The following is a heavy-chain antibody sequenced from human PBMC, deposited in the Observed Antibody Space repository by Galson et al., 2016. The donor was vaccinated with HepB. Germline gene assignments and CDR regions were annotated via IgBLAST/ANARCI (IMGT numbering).Heavy chain of an antibody. V-gene: IGHV3-30*03. Sequence: SLRLSCAASGFPFSSHAMHWVRQGPGKGLEWVSFISYDGNGKWYVDSVRGRVTISRDNSKGMLYMQMNSLRPEDTAVYYCVAAIGARNWDDWGQGTLVTVSS. CDR2: ISYDGNGK. D-gene: IGHD1-1*01. J-gene: IGHJ4*02. CDR3: VAAIGARNWDD. CDR1: GFPFSSHA.